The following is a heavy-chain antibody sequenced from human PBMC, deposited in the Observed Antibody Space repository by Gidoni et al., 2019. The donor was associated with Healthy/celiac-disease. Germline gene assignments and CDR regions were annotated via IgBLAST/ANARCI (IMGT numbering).Heavy chain of an antibody. CDR1: GYTFTSYD. J-gene: IGHJ4*02. V-gene: IGHV1-8*01. CDR3: ASGGDYMYYFAY. Sequence: QVQRVQSGAEVKKPGASVKVSCKASGYTFTSYDSNWVRQATGQGLEWMGWMNPNSGNTGYAQKFQGRVTMTRNTSISTAYMALSSLRSEDTAVSSCASGGDYMYYFAYWGQGTLVTVSS. CDR2: MNPNSGNT. D-gene: IGHD4-17*01.